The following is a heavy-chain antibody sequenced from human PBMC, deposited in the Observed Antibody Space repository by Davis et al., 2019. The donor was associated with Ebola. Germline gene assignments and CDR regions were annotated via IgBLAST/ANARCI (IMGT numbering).Heavy chain of an antibody. J-gene: IGHJ5*01. CDR3: AREVFGYSSGWYDS. Sequence: AASVKVSCKASGYTFSGYYMHWVRQAPGQGLEWMGWINPNSGGTNYAQKFQGRVTMTRDTSISTAYMELSRLRSDDTAVYYCAREVFGYSSGWYDSWGQGTLVTVSS. V-gene: IGHV1-2*02. D-gene: IGHD6-19*01. CDR2: INPNSGGT. CDR1: GYTFSGYY.